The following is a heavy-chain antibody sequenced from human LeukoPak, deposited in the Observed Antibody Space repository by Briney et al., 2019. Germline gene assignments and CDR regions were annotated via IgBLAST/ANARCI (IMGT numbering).Heavy chain of an antibody. J-gene: IGHJ4*02. V-gene: IGHV3-20*04. D-gene: IGHD3-10*01. CDR1: GFIFDDFG. Sequence: GGSLRLSCAASGFIFDDFGMSWVRQAPGKGLEWVSGINWNGGSTGYADSVKGRFTISRDNAKNSLYLQMNSLRAEDTALYYCARGIWFGELLGTEPFDYWGQGTLVTVSS. CDR2: INWNGGST. CDR3: ARGIWFGELLGTEPFDY.